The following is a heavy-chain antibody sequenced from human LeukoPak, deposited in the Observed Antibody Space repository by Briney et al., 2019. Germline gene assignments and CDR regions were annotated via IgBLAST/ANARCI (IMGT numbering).Heavy chain of an antibody. CDR2: ISGSGSST. V-gene: IGHV3-23*01. CDR1: GFTFINYA. J-gene: IGHJ4*02. Sequence: GGSLRLSCAASGFTFINYAMSWVRQAPGKGLEWVSVISGSGSSTYYADSMKGRFTISRDDSKNTLYLQMNSLRAEDTAVYFCARDSASYGRFDYWGQGTLVTVSS. CDR3: ARDSASYGRFDY. D-gene: IGHD5-18*01.